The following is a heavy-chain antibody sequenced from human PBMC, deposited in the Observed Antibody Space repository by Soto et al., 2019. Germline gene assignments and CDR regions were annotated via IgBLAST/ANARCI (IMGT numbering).Heavy chain of an antibody. V-gene: IGHV3-21*01. CDR1: GFPFSAYN. CDR2: ITVGSSHI. J-gene: IGHJ4*02. D-gene: IGHD3-16*01. Sequence: EVQLVESGGCLVKPGGSLRLSCTGSGFPFSAYNINWVRQAPGKGLEWVSSITVGSSHIYQPNSMKGRFTISRDDAKNSVYLQIDSLRDEDTALYYCSRSPEVGVRGAYWGQGTLVTVSS. CDR3: SRSPEVGVRGAY.